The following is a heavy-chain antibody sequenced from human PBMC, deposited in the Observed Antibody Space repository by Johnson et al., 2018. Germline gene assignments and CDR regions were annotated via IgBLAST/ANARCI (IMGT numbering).Heavy chain of an antibody. CDR2: IYNDGIT. CDR1: GFTVSSNY. J-gene: IGHJ6*04. Sequence: EVQLLESGGGLVQXGGSXGLXCAASGFTVSSNYMSWVRQAPGMGLEWVSLIYNDGITYSADSVKGRFTISRDKSKSTLFLQMNSLRAEDTAVYCCARALWLSHFPRQADLLDVWGKGTTVTVSS. D-gene: IGHD2/OR15-2a*01. V-gene: IGHV3-66*02. CDR3: ARALWLSHFPRQADLLDV.